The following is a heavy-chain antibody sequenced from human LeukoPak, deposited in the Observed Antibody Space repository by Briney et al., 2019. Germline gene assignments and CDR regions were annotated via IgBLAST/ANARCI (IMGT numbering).Heavy chain of an antibody. CDR2: IYPGDSDA. V-gene: IGHV5-51*01. Sequence: GESLNISGQGSGYVFTSYLIGWVRQMPGKGLEWMGSIYPGDSDARYSPSFQGQVTISADKSISTAYLQWSSLKASDTAMYYCAIGYSSSSYYFDHWGQGTLATVSS. J-gene: IGHJ4*02. CDR1: GYVFTSYL. D-gene: IGHD6-13*01. CDR3: AIGYSSSSYYFDH.